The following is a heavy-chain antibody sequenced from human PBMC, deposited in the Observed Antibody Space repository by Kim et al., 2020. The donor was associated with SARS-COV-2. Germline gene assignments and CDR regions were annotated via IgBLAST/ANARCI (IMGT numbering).Heavy chain of an antibody. CDR1: GFTFSSYA. V-gene: IGHV3-30-3*01. D-gene: IGHD2-2*01. CDR2: ILYDGSNK. Sequence: GGSLRLSCAASGFTFSSYAMHWVRQAPGKGLEWVAVILYDGSNKYYADSVKGRFTISRDNSKNTLYLQMNSLRAEDTAVYYCARDSYCSSTSCYVDYYGMDVWGQGTTVTVSS. J-gene: IGHJ6*02. CDR3: ARDSYCSSTSCYVDYYGMDV.